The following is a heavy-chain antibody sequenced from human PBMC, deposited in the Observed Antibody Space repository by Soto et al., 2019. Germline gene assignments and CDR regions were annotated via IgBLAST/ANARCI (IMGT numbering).Heavy chain of an antibody. D-gene: IGHD3-16*01. CDR1: GFTFTNAW. J-gene: IGHJ4*02. V-gene: IGHV3-15*01. CDR2: IKSKNNGGTT. Sequence: PGGSLRLSCAASGFTFTNAWMSWVRQAPGKGLEWVGRIKSKNNGGTTDYAAPVKGRFTISRDDSKNTLFLQMNSLKTEDTAVYYCSTDLRLGKNYPSNPYLDFWGQGTLVTVSS. CDR3: STDLRLGKNYPSNPYLDF.